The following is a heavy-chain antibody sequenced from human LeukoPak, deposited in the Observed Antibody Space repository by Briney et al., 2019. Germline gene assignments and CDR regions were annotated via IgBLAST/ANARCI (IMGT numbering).Heavy chain of an antibody. D-gene: IGHD3-16*01. J-gene: IGHJ3*01. CDR3: ARDFLHLGG. V-gene: IGHV3-74*01. CDR1: GFTFSSYE. CDR2: INTDGSST. Sequence: AGGSLRLSCAASGFTFSSYEMNWVRQAPGKGLVWVSRINTDGSSTSYVDSVKGRFTISRDNAKNTLYLQMNSLRAEDTAVYYCARDFLHLGGWGQGTMVTVSS.